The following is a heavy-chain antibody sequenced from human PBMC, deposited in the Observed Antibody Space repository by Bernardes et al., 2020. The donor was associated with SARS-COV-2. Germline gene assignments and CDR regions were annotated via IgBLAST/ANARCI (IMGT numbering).Heavy chain of an antibody. V-gene: IGHV4-59*01. CDR3: ARGHTLGAFPANDAFDI. CDR1: GGSIISYY. J-gene: IGHJ3*02. CDR2: MYDSGST. Sequence: SETLSLTCTVSGGSIISYYWSWIRQPPGKGLECIGYMYDSGSTNYNPSLKSRVTISVDTSKNQFSLKLHSVTAADTAVYFCARGHTLGAFPANDAFDIWGQGTMVTVSS. D-gene: IGHD2-2*02.